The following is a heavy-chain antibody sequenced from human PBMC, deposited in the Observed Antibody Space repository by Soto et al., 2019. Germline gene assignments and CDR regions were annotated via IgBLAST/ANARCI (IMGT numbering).Heavy chain of an antibody. Sequence: QLQLQESGPGLVKPWETLSLTCTVSGASVSSSTYYWGWVRQPQGKGLEWIGSVYRTGGTYYSPSLKSRVAISVDPSKKHLSLNLESVTAADTAVYFCFNGRYGSFDYWGQGTLVTVSS. V-gene: IGHV4-39*02. CDR2: VYRTGGT. CDR3: FNGRYGSFDY. D-gene: IGHD3-10*01. J-gene: IGHJ4*02. CDR1: GASVSSSTYY.